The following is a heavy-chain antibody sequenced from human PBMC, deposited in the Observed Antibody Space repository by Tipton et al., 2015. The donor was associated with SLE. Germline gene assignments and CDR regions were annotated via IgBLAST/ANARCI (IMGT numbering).Heavy chain of an antibody. CDR3: ARDSSGYYWFDP. J-gene: IGHJ5*02. CDR2: IHSSGST. CDR1: GGSIRSNY. V-gene: IGHV4-4*08. Sequence: TLSLTCTVSGGSIRSNYWIWIRQTPGKGLEWIGYIHSSGSTNYNPSLKSRVTISIDTAKNQFSLRLNSVTAADTAMYYCARDSSGYYWFDPWGQGTLVTVSS. D-gene: IGHD3-22*01.